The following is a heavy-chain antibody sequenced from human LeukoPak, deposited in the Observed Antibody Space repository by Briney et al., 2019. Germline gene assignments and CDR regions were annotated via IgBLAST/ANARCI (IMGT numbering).Heavy chain of an antibody. J-gene: IGHJ4*02. V-gene: IGHV3-23*01. CDR1: GFTFSSYA. D-gene: IGHD2-2*01. CDR2: ISGSGGST. CDR3: ASIVVVPARRTRAGGGFDY. Sequence: PGGSLRLSCAASGFTFSSYAMSWVRQAPGKGLEWVSAISGSGGSTYYADSVKGRFTISRDNSKNTLYLQMNSLRAEDTAVYYCASIVVVPARRTRAGGGFDYWGQGTLVTVSS.